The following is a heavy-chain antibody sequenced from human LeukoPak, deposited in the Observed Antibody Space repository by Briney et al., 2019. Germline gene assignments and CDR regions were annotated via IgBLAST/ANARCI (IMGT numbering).Heavy chain of an antibody. CDR3: AIAFAAAGAFDY. V-gene: IGHV1-24*01. CDR1: GYTLTELS. CDR2: FDPEDGGT. Sequence: ASVKVSCKVSGYTLTELSMHWVRQAPGKGLEWMGGFDPEDGGTIYAQKFQGRVTMTEDTSTDTAYMELSSLRSEDTAVYYCAIAFAAAGAFDYWGQGTLVTVSS. D-gene: IGHD6-13*01. J-gene: IGHJ4*02.